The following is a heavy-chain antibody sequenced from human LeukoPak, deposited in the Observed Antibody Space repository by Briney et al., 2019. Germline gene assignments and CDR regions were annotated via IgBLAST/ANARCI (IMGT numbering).Heavy chain of an antibody. V-gene: IGHV1-18*01. J-gene: IGHJ5*02. CDR3: ARDEARYSSGYYPNWFDP. Sequence: ASVKVSSKASGYTFSSYGISWVRQAPGQGLEWMGWISGYNGNTHYAHNLQGRVTMTTDTSTSTAYMELRSLRSDDTAVYYCARDEARYSSGYYPNWFDPWGQGTLVTVSS. CDR2: ISGYNGNT. D-gene: IGHD3-22*01. CDR1: GYTFSSYG.